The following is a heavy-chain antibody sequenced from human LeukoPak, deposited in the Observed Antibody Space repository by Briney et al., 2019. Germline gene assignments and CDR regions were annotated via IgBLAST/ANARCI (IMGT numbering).Heavy chain of an antibody. CDR1: GYTLTELS. CDR3: ARGSSSSWGLLYFDY. V-gene: IGHV1-24*01. J-gene: IGHJ4*02. D-gene: IGHD6-13*01. CDR2: FDPEDGKT. Sequence: ASVKVSCKVSGYTLTELSMHWVRQAPGKGLEWMGGFDPEDGKTIYAQNFQGRVTMTEDTSTDTAYMELNSLRYEDTAVYYCARGSSSSWGLLYFDYWGQGTLVTVSS.